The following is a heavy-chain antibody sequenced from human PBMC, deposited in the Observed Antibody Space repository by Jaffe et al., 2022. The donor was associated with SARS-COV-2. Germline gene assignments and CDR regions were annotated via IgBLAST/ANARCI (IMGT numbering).Heavy chain of an antibody. V-gene: IGHV2-5*02. CDR3: AHRAREPSARLYYFDY. J-gene: IGHJ4*02. CDR1: GFSLGTRAEA. Sequence: QITLKESGPTLVKPTQTLTLTCTFSGFSLGTRAEAVGWIRQSPGKALEWLALIYWDDDQRYNPSLRSRLAITKDSSKDQVVLTMTNLAPVDTATYFCAHRAREPSARLYYFDYWGQGTLVTVSS. CDR2: IYWDDDQ.